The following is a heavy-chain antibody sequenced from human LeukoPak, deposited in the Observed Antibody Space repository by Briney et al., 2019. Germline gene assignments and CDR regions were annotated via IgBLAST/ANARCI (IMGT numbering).Heavy chain of an antibody. J-gene: IGHJ4*02. V-gene: IGHV3-33*01. CDR3: ARDRRPRDGYHYFEGFDY. D-gene: IGHD5-24*01. Sequence: GGSLRLSCAASGFTFSSYGMHWVRQAPGNGLEWVAVIWYDGSNKYYADSVKGRFTISRDNSKNTLYLQMNSLRAEDTAVYYCARDRRPRDGYHYFEGFDYWGQGTLVTVSS. CDR2: IWYDGSNK. CDR1: GFTFSSYG.